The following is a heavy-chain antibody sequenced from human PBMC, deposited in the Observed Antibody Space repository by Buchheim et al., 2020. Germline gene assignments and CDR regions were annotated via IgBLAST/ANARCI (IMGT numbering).Heavy chain of an antibody. CDR3: ARHVQVVLIPAASWFDP. Sequence: QLQLQESGPGLLKPSETLSLTCTVSGDSIHNRDYFWAWIRQPPGKGPEWIGSVYYAGTTSTNPSLKSRVTMSVDTSMNQFSLKLTSVTAADTALYYCARHVQVVLIPAASWFDPWGPGTL. D-gene: IGHD6-25*01. V-gene: IGHV4-39*01. CDR2: VYYAGTT. CDR1: GDSIHNRDYF. J-gene: IGHJ5*02.